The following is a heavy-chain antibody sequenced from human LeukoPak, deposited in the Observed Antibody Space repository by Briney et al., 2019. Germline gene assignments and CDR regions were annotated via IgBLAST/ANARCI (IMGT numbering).Heavy chain of an antibody. J-gene: IGHJ4*02. CDR2: IYTSGST. Sequence: SETLSLTCTVSGGSISSGSYYWSWIRQPAGKGLEWIGRIYTSGSTNYNPSLKSRVTISVDTSKNQFSLKLSSVTAADTAVYYCARVAYGGNSGSPFDYWGQGTLVTVSS. D-gene: IGHD4-23*01. CDR3: ARVAYGGNSGSPFDY. CDR1: GGSISSGSYY. V-gene: IGHV4-61*02.